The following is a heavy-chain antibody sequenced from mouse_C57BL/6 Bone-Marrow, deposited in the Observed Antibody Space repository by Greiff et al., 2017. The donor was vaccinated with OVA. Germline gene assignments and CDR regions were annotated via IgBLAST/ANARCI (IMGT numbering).Heavy chain of an antibody. D-gene: IGHD1-1*01. J-gene: IGHJ4*01. CDR2: LHPNSGST. V-gene: IGHV1-64*01. CDR3: ARSSGSSYDAMDY. CDR1: GYTFTSYW. Sequence: VQLQQSGAELVKPGASVKLSCKASGYTFTSYWMHWVTPRPGQGLEWIGILHPNSGSTNYNEKFKIKATLTADKSSSTAYMQLSSLTSEDSAVYYCARSSGSSYDAMDYWGQGTSVTVSS.